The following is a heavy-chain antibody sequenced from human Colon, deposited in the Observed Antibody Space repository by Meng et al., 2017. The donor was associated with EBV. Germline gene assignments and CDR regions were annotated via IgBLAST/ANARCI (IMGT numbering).Heavy chain of an antibody. CDR2: IYYSGST. Sequence: LPGSGPGMVKPAEALSLTCTVSCGSIGSYCCSWIRQPPGKGLEWIGYIYYSGSTNYNPSLKSRFTISVDTSKNQFSLKLSSVTAADTAVYYCARHFINWFDPWGQGTLVTVSS. V-gene: IGHV4-59*08. J-gene: IGHJ5*02. CDR3: ARHFINWFDP. CDR1: CGSIGSYC.